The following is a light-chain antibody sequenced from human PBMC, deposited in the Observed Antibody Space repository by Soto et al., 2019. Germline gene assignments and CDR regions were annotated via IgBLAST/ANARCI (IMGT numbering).Light chain of an antibody. CDR3: SSYTSTSTEI. CDR1: SSDVGGYNF. CDR2: DVT. J-gene: IGLJ2*01. V-gene: IGLV2-14*01. Sequence: QSALTQPASVSGSPGQSITISCTGTSSDVGGYNFVSWYQQHPGKAPKLMFYDVTNRPSGISNRFSGSKSGNTASLTISGLQAEDEAVYYCSSYTSTSTEIFGGGTKVTVL.